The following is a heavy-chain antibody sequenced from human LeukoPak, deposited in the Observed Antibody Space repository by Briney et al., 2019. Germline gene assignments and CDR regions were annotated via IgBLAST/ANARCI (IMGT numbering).Heavy chain of an antibody. CDR3: ARDLMTTVVTLSGSAAFDI. V-gene: IGHV3-30*04. J-gene: IGHJ3*02. CDR2: ISYDGSNK. Sequence: GGSLRLSCAASGFTFSSYTMNWVRQAPGKGLEWVAVISYDGSNKYYADSVKGRFTISRDNSKNTLYLQMNSLRAEDTAVYYCARDLMTTVVTLSGSAAFDIWGQGTMVTVSS. D-gene: IGHD4-23*01. CDR1: GFTFSSYT.